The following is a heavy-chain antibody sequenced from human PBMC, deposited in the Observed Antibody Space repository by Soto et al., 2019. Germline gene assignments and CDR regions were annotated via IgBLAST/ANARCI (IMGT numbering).Heavy chain of an antibody. V-gene: IGHV1-18*01. Sequence: QVQLVQSGAEVKKPGASVKVSCKASGYTFTTYDISWVRQAPGQGLEWMGRISTYNGNTNYTQSLQGRLTMTTDTSTRTAYMELRSLKSDDTAVYYCARDPYHVLMVNAPNLYGMDVWGQGTTVTVSS. CDR2: ISTYNGNT. CDR1: GYTFTTYD. D-gene: IGHD2-8*01. CDR3: ARDPYHVLMVNAPNLYGMDV. J-gene: IGHJ6*02.